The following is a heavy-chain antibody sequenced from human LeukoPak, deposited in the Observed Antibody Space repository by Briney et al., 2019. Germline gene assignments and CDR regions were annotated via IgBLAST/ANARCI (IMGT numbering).Heavy chain of an antibody. J-gene: IGHJ6*02. CDR3: ARDSGNFHYDMDV. D-gene: IGHD3-10*01. Sequence: ASVKVSCKTSGYSFNSHHVHWVRQAPGRGLEWMGVKFSHDGSTSNTQKFQGRITMTRDTSTSTVYMELSSLRSEDTAVYYRARDSGNFHYDMDVWGQGTTVIVSS. CDR2: KFSHDGST. V-gene: IGHV1-46*02. CDR1: GYSFNSHH.